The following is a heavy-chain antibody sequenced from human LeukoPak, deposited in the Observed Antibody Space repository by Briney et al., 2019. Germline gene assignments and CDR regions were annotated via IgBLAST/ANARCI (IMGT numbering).Heavy chain of an antibody. Sequence: SETLSLTCTVSGGSISRGDYYWRWVRQPRGKGLEWIVYIYYSGSPYYNPSLKSRVTISVDTSKNQFSLKLNSVTAADTAVYYCARKRLLWFGELSYWYFDLWGRGTLVTVSS. CDR3: ARKRLLWFGELSYWYFDL. D-gene: IGHD3-10*01. V-gene: IGHV4-30-4*01. J-gene: IGHJ2*01. CDR2: IYYSGSP. CDR1: GGSISRGDYY.